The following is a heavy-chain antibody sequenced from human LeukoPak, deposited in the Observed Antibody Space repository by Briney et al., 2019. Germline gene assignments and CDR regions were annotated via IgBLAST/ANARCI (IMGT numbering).Heavy chain of an antibody. D-gene: IGHD2-15*01. CDR3: AKGYCSGGSCYLKTDDAFDI. V-gene: IGHV4-4*02. Sequence: SETLSLTCAVSGGSISSSNWWSWVRQPPGKGLEWIGEIYHSGSTNYNPSLKSRVTISVDTSKNQFSLKLSSVTAADTAVYYCAKGYCSGGSCYLKTDDAFDIWGQGTMVTVSS. CDR2: IYHSGST. CDR1: GGSISSSNW. J-gene: IGHJ3*02.